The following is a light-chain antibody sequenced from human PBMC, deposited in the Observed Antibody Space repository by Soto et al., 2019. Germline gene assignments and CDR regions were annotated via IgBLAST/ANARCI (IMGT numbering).Light chain of an antibody. Sequence: DIQMTQSPSTLSASVGARVTITCRASQSIGMWLAWFQQKPGKAPKVLIHDAYSLESGVPSRFSGSGSGTEFTLPISSLQPEDSATYNCQQYNSYSKTFGKGTTVDIK. CDR3: QQYNSYSKT. V-gene: IGKV1-5*01. J-gene: IGKJ1*01. CDR2: DAY. CDR1: QSIGMW.